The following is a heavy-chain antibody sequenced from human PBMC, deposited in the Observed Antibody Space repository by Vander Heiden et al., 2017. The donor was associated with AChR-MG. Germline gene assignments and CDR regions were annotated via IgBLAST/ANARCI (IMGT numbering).Heavy chain of an antibody. J-gene: IGHJ6*03. CDR1: GGTFSSYA. CDR3: ASVSGYSYGYYYYYMDV. V-gene: IGHV1-69*01. D-gene: IGHD5-18*01. Sequence: QVQLVQSGAEVKKPGSSVKVSCKASGGTFSSYAISWVRQAPGQGLEWMGGIIPIFGTANYAQKFHGRVTITADESTSTAYMELSSLRSEDTAVYYCASVSGYSYGYYYYYMDVWGKGTTVTVSS. CDR2: IIPIFGTA.